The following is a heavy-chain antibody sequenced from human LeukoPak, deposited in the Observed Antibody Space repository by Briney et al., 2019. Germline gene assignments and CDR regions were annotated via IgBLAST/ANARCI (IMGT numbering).Heavy chain of an antibody. CDR3: VRDGDIVVVITFDY. J-gene: IGHJ4*02. D-gene: IGHD3-22*01. V-gene: IGHV3-43*01. CDR2: ISWDGGST. Sequence: PGGSLRLSCAASGFTFDDYTMHWVRQAPGKDLEWVSLISWDGGSTYYADSVEGRFTISRDNSKNTLYLQMDRLRVEDSAVYYCVRDGDIVVVITFDYWGQGTLVTVSS. CDR1: GFTFDDYT.